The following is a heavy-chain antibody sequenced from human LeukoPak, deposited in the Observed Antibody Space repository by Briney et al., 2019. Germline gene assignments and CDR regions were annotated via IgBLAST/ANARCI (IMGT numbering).Heavy chain of an antibody. CDR2: IWYDGSNK. V-gene: IGHV3-33*01. CDR1: GFTFSSYA. Sequence: GRSLRLSCAASGFTFSSYAMHWVRQAPGKGLEWVTVIWYDGSNKNYADSVKGRFTISRDNSKNTQYLQMDSLRAEDTAVYYCARAFGARSGYSVDYWGQGTRVTVSS. D-gene: IGHD3-3*01. J-gene: IGHJ4*02. CDR3: ARAFGARSGYSVDY.